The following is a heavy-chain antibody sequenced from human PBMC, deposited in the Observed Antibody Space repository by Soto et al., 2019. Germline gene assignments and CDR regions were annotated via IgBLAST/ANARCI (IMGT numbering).Heavy chain of an antibody. CDR3: AGAPNWAYFHF. CDR2: IYYTGST. CDR1: SGSISTYY. D-gene: IGHD7-27*01. Sequence: QVQLQESGPGLVKPSETLSLTCTVSSGSISTYYWSWIRQPPGKGLEWIGYIYYTGSTNYNPYLKTRVAISMDTSKNQFSLYLSSVTAADTAVYYCAGAPNWAYFHFWGLGTLVTVSS. V-gene: IGHV4-59*01. J-gene: IGHJ4*02.